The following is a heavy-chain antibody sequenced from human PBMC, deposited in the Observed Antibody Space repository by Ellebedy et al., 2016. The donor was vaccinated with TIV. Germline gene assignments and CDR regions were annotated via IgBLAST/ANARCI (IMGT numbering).Heavy chain of an antibody. J-gene: IGHJ5*02. D-gene: IGHD3-22*01. CDR2: IDYSGHT. V-gene: IGHV4-59*08. CDR3: ARHDPRYYESSGFYYGGWFDP. Sequence: PSETLSLTCTVSGGSISSYFWSWIRQPPGKGLEWIGYIDYSGHTNYNPSLQSRVTVSVDTSKNQFSLKLTSVTAADTAVYFCARHDPRYYESSGFYYGGWFDPWGQGTLVTVSS. CDR1: GGSISSYF.